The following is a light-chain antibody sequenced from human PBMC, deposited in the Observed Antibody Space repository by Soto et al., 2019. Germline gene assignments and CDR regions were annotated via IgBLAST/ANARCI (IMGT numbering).Light chain of an antibody. CDR2: GAS. Sequence: EIVMTQSPATLSVSPGERATLSCRASQSVSSNFAWYRQKPGQAPRLLIYGASTRATRIPARFSGSGSGTEFSLTISSLQSGDFAVYNCQQYNKWLWYTFGQGIKLEIK. J-gene: IGKJ2*01. V-gene: IGKV3-15*01. CDR3: QQYNKWLWYT. CDR1: QSVSSN.